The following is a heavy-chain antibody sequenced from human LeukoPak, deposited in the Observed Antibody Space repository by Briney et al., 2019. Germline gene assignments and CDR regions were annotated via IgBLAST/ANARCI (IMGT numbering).Heavy chain of an antibody. V-gene: IGHV1-8*02. CDR1: GYTFTSYG. J-gene: IGHJ5*02. Sequence: ASVKVSCKASGYTFTSYGINWMRQASGQGLEWMGWMNSNSGNTGYAQNFLGRVTMTRDTSTGTAYMELTSLTSEDTAVYYCARGSGSDGRDWFDPWGQGTLVTVSS. CDR2: MNSNSGNT. D-gene: IGHD3-10*01. CDR3: ARGSGSDGRDWFDP.